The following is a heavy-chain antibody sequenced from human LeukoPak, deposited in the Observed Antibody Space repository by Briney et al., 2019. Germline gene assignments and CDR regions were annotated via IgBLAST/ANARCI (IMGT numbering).Heavy chain of an antibody. V-gene: IGHV4-30-4*01. CDR2: IYYSGST. Sequence: SETLSLTCTVSGGSISSGDYYWSWIRQPPGKGLEWIGYIYYSGSTYYNPSLKSRVTISVDTSKNQFSLKLSSVTAADTAVYYCARATVLRFLEWYWFDPWGQGTLVTVSS. D-gene: IGHD3-3*01. CDR1: GGSISSGDYY. J-gene: IGHJ5*02. CDR3: ARATVLRFLEWYWFDP.